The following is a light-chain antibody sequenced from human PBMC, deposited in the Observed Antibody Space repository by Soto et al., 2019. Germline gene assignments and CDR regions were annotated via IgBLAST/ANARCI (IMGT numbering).Light chain of an antibody. CDR3: AALDDSLNGYV. CDR2: SNN. J-gene: IGLJ1*01. Sequence: QSVLTQPPSASGTPGQRVTISCSGSSSNIGSNTVNWYQQLPGTAPKLLIYSNNQRPSGVPDRFSGSKSGTSASLAISGLQSEDEAYYYCAALDDSLNGYVFGTGTKLTVL. V-gene: IGLV1-44*01. CDR1: SSNIGSNT.